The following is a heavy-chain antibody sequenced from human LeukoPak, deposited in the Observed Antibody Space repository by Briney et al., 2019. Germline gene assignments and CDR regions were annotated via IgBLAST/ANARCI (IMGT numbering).Heavy chain of an antibody. D-gene: IGHD2-15*01. V-gene: IGHV4-31*03. J-gene: IGHJ4*02. CDR1: GGSISRGGYY. Sequence: PSETLFLTCTVSGGSISRGGYYWSWVRQHPGKGLEWIGYIYYSGSTYYNPSLKSRVTISVDTSKNQFSLKLSSVTAADTAVYYCARDLGSYWGQGTLVTVSS. CDR2: IYYSGST. CDR3: ARDLGSY.